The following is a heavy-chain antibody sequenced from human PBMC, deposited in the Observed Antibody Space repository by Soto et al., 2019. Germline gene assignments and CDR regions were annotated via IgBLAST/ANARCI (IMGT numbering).Heavy chain of an antibody. CDR1: GGSFSGYY. D-gene: IGHD6-19*01. CDR2: LDHSGSP. V-gene: IGHV4-34*01. J-gene: IGHJ5*02. CDR3: ARAYSSGWYWFDP. Sequence: SSETLSLTCAVYGGSFSGYYWTWIRQTPGKGLEWIGELDHSGSPKYNPSLNSRVTMSIDTSKSQFSLRLNSVTAADTAVYFCARAYSSGWYWFDPWGQGTLVTV.